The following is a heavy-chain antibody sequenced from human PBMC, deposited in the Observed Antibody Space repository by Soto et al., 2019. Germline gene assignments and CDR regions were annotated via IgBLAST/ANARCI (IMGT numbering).Heavy chain of an antibody. Sequence: ASVKVSCKASGYTFTTHVMHWVRQAPGQRLEWMGWVNGGDGNTKYSQKFQDRVTITRDTSATTAYMELSRLRSEDRAVYYCARDSGIRGPSGDLDYWGQGTLVTVSS. CDR1: GYTFTTHV. V-gene: IGHV1-3*01. J-gene: IGHJ4*02. CDR2: VNGGDGNT. CDR3: ARDSGIRGPSGDLDY. D-gene: IGHD1-20*01.